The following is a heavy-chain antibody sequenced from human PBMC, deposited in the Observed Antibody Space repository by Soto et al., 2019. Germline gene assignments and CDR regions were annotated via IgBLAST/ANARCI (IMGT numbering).Heavy chain of an antibody. Sequence: SETLSLTCTVSGGSISSGGYYWSWIRQHPGKGLEWIGYIYYSGSTYYNPSLKSRVTISVDTSKNQFSLKLSSVTAADTAVYYCASSAPSTSPRRKVPAAMRSDYYYGMDVWGQGTTVAVSS. CDR3: ASSAPSTSPRRKVPAAMRSDYYYGMDV. J-gene: IGHJ6*02. D-gene: IGHD2-2*01. CDR1: GGSISSGGYY. CDR2: IYYSGST. V-gene: IGHV4-31*03.